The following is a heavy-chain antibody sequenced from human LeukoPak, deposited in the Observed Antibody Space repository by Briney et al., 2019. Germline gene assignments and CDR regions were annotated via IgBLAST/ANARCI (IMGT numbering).Heavy chain of an antibody. CDR2: ISAYNGNT. D-gene: IGHD3-10*01. CDR3: ARPFVRESYGMDV. CDR1: GGTFSSYA. J-gene: IGHJ6*02. V-gene: IGHV1-18*01. Sequence: PGASVKVSCKASGGTFSSYAISWVRQAPGQGLEWMGWISAYNGNTNYAQKLQGRVTMTTDTSTSTAYMELRSLRSDDTAVYYCARPFVRESYGMDVWGQGTTVTVSS.